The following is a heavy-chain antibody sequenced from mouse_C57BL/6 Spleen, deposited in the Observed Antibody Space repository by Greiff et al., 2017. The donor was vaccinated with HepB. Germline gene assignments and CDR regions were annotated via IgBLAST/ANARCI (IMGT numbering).Heavy chain of an antibody. J-gene: IGHJ2*01. CDR1: GYTFTSYW. CDR2: IDPSDSYT. Sequence: VQLQQSGAELVKPGASVKLSCKASGYTFTSYWMQWVKQRPGQGLEWIGEIDPSDSYTNYNQKFKGKATLTVDTSSSTAYMQLSSLTSEDSAVYYCARTRGSRTFDYWGQGTTLTVSS. V-gene: IGHV1-50*01. CDR3: ARTRGSRTFDY. D-gene: IGHD1-1*01.